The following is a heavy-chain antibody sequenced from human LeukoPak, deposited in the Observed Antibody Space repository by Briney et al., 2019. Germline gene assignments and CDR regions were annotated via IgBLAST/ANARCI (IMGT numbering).Heavy chain of an antibody. J-gene: IGHJ4*02. CDR3: VGVSGSYSSGDY. Sequence: SETLSLTCTVSGVSISSYYWSWIRQPPGKGLEWIGYIYYTGSSNYNPSLKSRVTISLDMSKNQFSLKLSSVTAADTAVYYCVGVSGSYSSGDYWGQGTPVTVSS. V-gene: IGHV4-59*01. CDR1: GVSISSYY. D-gene: IGHD3-10*01. CDR2: IYYTGSS.